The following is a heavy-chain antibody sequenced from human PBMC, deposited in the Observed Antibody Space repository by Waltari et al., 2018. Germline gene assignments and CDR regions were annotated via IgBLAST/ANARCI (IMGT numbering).Heavy chain of an antibody. J-gene: IGHJ6*04. Sequence: EVQLVESGGGLVQPGGSLRLSCEASGFIFSTYWMQWVRQGPEQGLGWVSRIDNGDGSGTSYADSVKRRFTIARDNAKNTLYLQRSSLRAEDTGVYYCARDHYYSKDVWGTGTTVTVSS. CDR3: ARDHYYSKDV. CDR1: GFIFSTYW. V-gene: IGHV3-74*01. CDR2: IDNGDGSGT.